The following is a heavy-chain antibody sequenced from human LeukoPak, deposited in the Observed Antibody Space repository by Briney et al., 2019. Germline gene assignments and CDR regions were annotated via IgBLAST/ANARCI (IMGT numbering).Heavy chain of an antibody. D-gene: IGHD6-19*01. J-gene: IGHJ4*02. Sequence: GASVKVSCKASGYMFTSYGIGWVRQAPGQGLEWMGWISPYENNTNYAQKFQGRVTMTTETSTSTAHMELRSLRSDDTAVYYCARGGNSGWRTPNDDYWGQGTLVTVSS. CDR2: ISPYENNT. CDR3: ARGGNSGWRTPNDDY. V-gene: IGHV1-18*01. CDR1: GYMFTSYG.